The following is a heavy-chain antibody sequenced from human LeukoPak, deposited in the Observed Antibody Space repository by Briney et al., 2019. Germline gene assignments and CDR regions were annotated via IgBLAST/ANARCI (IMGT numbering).Heavy chain of an antibody. V-gene: IGHV6-1*01. CDR2: TYYRSKWYS. D-gene: IGHD1-7*01. CDR1: GDSVSSNSAA. J-gene: IGHJ4*02. Sequence: SQTLSLTCAISGDSVSSNSAAWNWIRQSPSRGLVWLGRTYYRSKWYSAYAVSVKSRITINSDTFKNQFSLQLNSVTPEDAAVYYCVREEGQGTARMFDCWGQGIPVTVSS. CDR3: VREEGQGTARMFDC.